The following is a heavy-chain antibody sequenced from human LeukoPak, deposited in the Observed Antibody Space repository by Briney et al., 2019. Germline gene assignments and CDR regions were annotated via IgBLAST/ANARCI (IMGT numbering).Heavy chain of an antibody. CDR3: AKDLGIGGSGF. CDR2: ISATGGNT. D-gene: IGHD3-22*01. V-gene: IGHV3-23*01. J-gene: IGHJ4*02. Sequence: AGGSLTLSCAASGFTFSSFGMSWFRHAPRQGLEWVSTISATGGNTYYADPVKGRFTISRDNSKHTLYLQMNILRGEDTATYYCAKDLGIGGSGFWGQGTLVTVSS. CDR1: GFTFSSFG.